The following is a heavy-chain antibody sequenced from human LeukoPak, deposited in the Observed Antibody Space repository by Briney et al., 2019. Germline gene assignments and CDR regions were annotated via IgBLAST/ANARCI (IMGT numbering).Heavy chain of an antibody. V-gene: IGHV3-23*01. Sequence: PGGSLRLSCAASGFTFSNYAMAWVRQAPGKGLEWVSAISGSGGGTYSADSVKGRFTISRDNSKNTLYLQMNSLRAEDTAVYFCAKAVSWNFDYWGQGTLVTVSS. CDR1: GFTFSNYA. CDR2: ISGSGGGT. CDR3: AKAVSWNFDY. J-gene: IGHJ4*02.